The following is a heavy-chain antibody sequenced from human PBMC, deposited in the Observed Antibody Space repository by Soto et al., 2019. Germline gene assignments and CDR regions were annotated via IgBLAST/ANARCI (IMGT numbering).Heavy chain of an antibody. Sequence: GGSLRLSCAASGFTFSSYGMHWVRQAPGKGLEWVAVISYDGSNKYYADSVKGRFTIYRDNSKNTLYLQMNSLRAEDTAVYFCAKDSGYDGKEIDYWGQGTLVTVSS. CDR3: AKDSGYDGKEIDY. CDR1: GFTFSSYG. CDR2: ISYDGSNK. V-gene: IGHV3-30*18. D-gene: IGHD5-12*01. J-gene: IGHJ4*02.